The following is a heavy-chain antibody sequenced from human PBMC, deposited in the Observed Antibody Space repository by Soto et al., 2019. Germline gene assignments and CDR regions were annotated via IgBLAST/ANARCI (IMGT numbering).Heavy chain of an antibody. CDR3: ARVKKVFWSGSWFDH. V-gene: IGHV1-18*04. CDR1: GYTFTCYY. CDR2: ISAYNGNT. Sequence: XSVKVSCKASGYTFTCYYMHWVRQVPGQGLEWMGWISAYNGNTNYAQKLQGRVTMTTDTSTSTAYMELRSLRSDDTAVYYCARVKKVFWSGSWFDHWGQGTLVTVSS. D-gene: IGHD3-3*01. J-gene: IGHJ5*02.